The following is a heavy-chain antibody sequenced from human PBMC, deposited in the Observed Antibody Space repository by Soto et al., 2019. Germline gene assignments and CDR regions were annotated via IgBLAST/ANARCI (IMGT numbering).Heavy chain of an antibody. CDR3: AKGYSSSRRFDY. J-gene: IGHJ4*02. CDR2: ISAGGGGT. V-gene: IGHV3-23*01. D-gene: IGHD6-6*01. Sequence: GGSLRLSCAASGFTFSSFTMNWVRQAPGKGLEWVSAISAGGGGTSYADSVKGRFSISRDNSKNTVYLQMDSLRAEDTAVYYCAKGYSSSRRFDYWGQGTLVPSPQ. CDR1: GFTFSSFT.